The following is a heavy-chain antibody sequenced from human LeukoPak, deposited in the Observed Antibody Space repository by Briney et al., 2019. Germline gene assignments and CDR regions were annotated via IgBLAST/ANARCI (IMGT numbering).Heavy chain of an antibody. V-gene: IGHV4-30-2*01. CDR1: GGSISSGGYS. J-gene: IGHJ4*02. Sequence: PSQTLSLTCAVSGGSISSGGYSWRWIRQPPGKGLEWIGYIYHSGSTYYNPSPKSRVTISVDRSKNQFSLKLSSVTAADTAVYYCARGLRWFDYWGQGTLVTVSS. CDR2: IYHSGST. CDR3: ARGLRWFDY. D-gene: IGHD4-23*01.